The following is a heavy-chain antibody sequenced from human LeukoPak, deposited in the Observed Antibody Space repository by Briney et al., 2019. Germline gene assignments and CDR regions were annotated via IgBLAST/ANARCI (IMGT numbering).Heavy chain of an antibody. J-gene: IGHJ6*02. CDR2: INHSGST. V-gene: IGHV4-34*01. D-gene: IGHD6-13*01. CDR1: GGTFSSYY. Sequence: AETLTLTCAVYGGTFSSYYWSWIRQPPGKGLEWIGEINHSGSTNYNPSPKSRVTISVDTSKNQFSLKLSSVTAADTAVYYCARVGYSSSWYSRYYYGMDVWGQGTTVTVSS. CDR3: ARVGYSSSWYSRYYYGMDV.